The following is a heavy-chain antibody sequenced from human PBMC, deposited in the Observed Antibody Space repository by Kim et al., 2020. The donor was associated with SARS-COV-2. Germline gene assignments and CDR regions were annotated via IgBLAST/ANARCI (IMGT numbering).Heavy chain of an antibody. CDR2: ITSSSSYT. CDR3: ARVGRSTVTTYYFDY. J-gene: IGHJ4*02. Sequence: GGPLRLSCAASGFTFSDFYMSWIRQAPGKGLEWVSYITSSSSYTNYADSVKGRFTISRDNAKKSLYLQMNSLRAEDTAVYYCARVGRSTVTTYYFDYWGQGTLVTVSS. V-gene: IGHV3-11*05. CDR1: GFTFSDFY. D-gene: IGHD4-17*01.